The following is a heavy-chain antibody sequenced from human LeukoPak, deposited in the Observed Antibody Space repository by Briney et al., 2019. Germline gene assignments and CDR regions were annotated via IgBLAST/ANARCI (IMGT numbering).Heavy chain of an antibody. Sequence: GGSLRLSCAASGFTFSGYWMSWLRQAPRKGLEWVANIKQDGGEKYYVDSVKGRFTISRDNAKNSLYLQMNSLRAEDTAVYYCARDRGFGQADVWGKGTTVTVSS. CDR1: GFTFSGYW. CDR3: ARDRGFGQADV. D-gene: IGHD3-10*01. J-gene: IGHJ6*04. V-gene: IGHV3-7*01. CDR2: IKQDGGEK.